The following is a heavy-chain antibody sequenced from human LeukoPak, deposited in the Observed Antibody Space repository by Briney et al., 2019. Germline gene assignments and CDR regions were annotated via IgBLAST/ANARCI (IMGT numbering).Heavy chain of an antibody. Sequence: GGSLRLSCAASGFTFGNAWMSWVRQAPGKGLEWVGRIKSKTDGGTTDYAAPVKGRFTISRDDSKNTLYLQMNSLKTEDTAVYYCTTDLGLSTMIVVVSMDYYYMDVWGKGTTVTVSS. CDR3: TTDLGLSTMIVVVSMDYYYMDV. CDR2: IKSKTDGGTT. J-gene: IGHJ6*03. CDR1: GFTFGNAW. V-gene: IGHV3-15*01. D-gene: IGHD3-22*01.